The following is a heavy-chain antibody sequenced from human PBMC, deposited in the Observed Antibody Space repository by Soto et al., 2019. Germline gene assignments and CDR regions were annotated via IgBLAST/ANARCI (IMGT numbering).Heavy chain of an antibody. CDR2: LSYHLSSE. J-gene: IGHJ4*02. Sequence: QVQLVASGGGVVQPGTSLRLSCAASGFTFSAYGMHWVRQAPGKGLEWLAVLSYHLSSELYADAVKGRFTISRDNSKNTLYLQMNSLRPEDTAVYYCAKEVDKYSAALFDIDDWGQGTLVTVSS. D-gene: IGHD5-12*01. CDR3: AKEVDKYSAALFDIDD. V-gene: IGHV3-30*18. CDR1: GFTFSAYG.